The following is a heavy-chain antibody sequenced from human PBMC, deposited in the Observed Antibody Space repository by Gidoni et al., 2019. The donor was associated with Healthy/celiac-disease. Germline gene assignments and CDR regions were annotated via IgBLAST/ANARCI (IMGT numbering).Heavy chain of an antibody. J-gene: IGHJ4*02. CDR3: TTGADYGDYADY. Sequence: EVQLVESGGGLVKPGGSLRLSCADSGFTFSNAWMSWVRQAPGKGLEWVGRIKSKTDGGKTDYAAPVKGRFTISRDDSKNTLYLQMNSLKTEDTAVYYCTTGADYGDYADYWGQGTLVTVSS. V-gene: IGHV3-15*01. CDR1: GFTFSNAW. CDR2: IKSKTDGGKT. D-gene: IGHD4-17*01.